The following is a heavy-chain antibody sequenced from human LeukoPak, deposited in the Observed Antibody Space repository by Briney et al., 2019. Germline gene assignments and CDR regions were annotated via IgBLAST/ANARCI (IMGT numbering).Heavy chain of an antibody. J-gene: IGHJ4*02. D-gene: IGHD6-19*01. Sequence: GGSLRLSCAASGFTFSSYAMSWVRQAPGKGLEWVSAISGSGGSTYYADSVKGRFTISRDNSKNTLYLQMNSLKAEDTAVYYCAKEYYIAVAGDYYFDCWGQGTLVTVSS. CDR3: AKEYYIAVAGDYYFDC. V-gene: IGHV3-23*01. CDR2: ISGSGGST. CDR1: GFTFSSYA.